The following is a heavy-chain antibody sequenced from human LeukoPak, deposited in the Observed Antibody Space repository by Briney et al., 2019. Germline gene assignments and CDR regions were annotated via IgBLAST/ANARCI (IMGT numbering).Heavy chain of an antibody. J-gene: IGHJ6*03. CDR2: INWNGGST. CDR3: AKSGRNYYYYYMYV. V-gene: IGHV3-20*04. Sequence: GGSLRLSCAASGFTFDDYGMSWVRQAPGKGLEWVSGINWNGGSTGYADSVKGRFTISRDNAKNSLYLQMNSLRAEDTALYYCAKSGRNYYYYYMYVWGKGTTVTVSS. CDR1: GFTFDDYG. D-gene: IGHD2-15*01.